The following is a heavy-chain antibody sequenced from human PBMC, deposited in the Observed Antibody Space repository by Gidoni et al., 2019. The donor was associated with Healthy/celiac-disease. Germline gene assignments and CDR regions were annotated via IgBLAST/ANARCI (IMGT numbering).Heavy chain of an antibody. CDR1: GGSISIGSYS. CDR3: ARDWSGAYYYDSSGYRQRYWYFDL. J-gene: IGHJ2*01. CDR2: IYTSGST. V-gene: IGHV4-61*02. Sequence: QVQLQESGPGLVKTSQTLSLTCTVSGGSISIGSYSWRWIRQPAGKGLEWIGRIYTSGSTNYNPSLKSRVTISVDTSKNQFSLKLSSVTAADTAVYYCARDWSGAYYYDSSGYRQRYWYFDLWGRGTLVTVSS. D-gene: IGHD3-22*01.